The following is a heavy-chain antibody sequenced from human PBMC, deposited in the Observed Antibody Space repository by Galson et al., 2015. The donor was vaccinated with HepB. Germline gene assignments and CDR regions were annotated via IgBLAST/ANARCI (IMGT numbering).Heavy chain of an antibody. V-gene: IGHV3-23*01. CDR3: VTSPIQDYGALGPFHY. CDR2: ISDTGGST. CDR1: GFPLGAYA. D-gene: IGHD4-17*01. J-gene: IGHJ4*02. Sequence: SLRLSCAASGFPLGAYAMSWVRQAPGKGLEWVSDISDTGGSTYYADSVKGRFTISRDNSKNTLYLQMNSLRGEDTAVYYCVTSPIQDYGALGPFHYWGQGTLVSVSS.